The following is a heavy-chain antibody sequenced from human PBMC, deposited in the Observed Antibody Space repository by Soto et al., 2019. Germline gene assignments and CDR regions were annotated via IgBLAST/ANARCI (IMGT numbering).Heavy chain of an antibody. CDR2: ISYSGSA. V-gene: IGHV4-61*01. Sequence: SETLSLTCTVSGDSVSSGSYFWSWIRQPPGKGLEWIGYISYSGSADYNPSLKSRVTISVDTSKNQFSLKLSSVTAADTAVYYCARGTYYDFWSGPVLNYFDIWGQGAMVTVSS. CDR1: GDSVSSGSYF. J-gene: IGHJ3*02. CDR3: ARGTYYDFWSGPVLNYFDI. D-gene: IGHD3-3*01.